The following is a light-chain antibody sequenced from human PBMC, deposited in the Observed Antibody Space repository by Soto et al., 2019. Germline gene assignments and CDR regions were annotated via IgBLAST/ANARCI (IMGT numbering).Light chain of an antibody. V-gene: IGLV2-14*03. J-gene: IGLJ1*01. CDR1: SSDIGAYNY. CDR3: SSYTSSNTEV. CDR2: DVS. Sequence: QSLLTQPAALSGSPGQSITISRTGTSSDIGAYNYVSWYQHHPGKAPKLIIYDVSTRPSGVSDRFSASKSGNTASLTISGLQADDEADYYCSSYTSSNTEVFGTGTKVTVL.